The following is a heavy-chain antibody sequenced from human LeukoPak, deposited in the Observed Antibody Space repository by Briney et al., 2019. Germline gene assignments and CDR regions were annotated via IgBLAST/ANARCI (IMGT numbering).Heavy chain of an antibody. CDR3: ARVSEPTERDFAY. J-gene: IGHJ4*02. CDR2: IYPCDSDT. V-gene: IGHV5-51*01. CDR1: GYRFTSYW. Sequence: GASLKISCQGSGYRFTSYWIGWVRPMPGKGLEWMGIIYPCDSDTRYSPSFQGQVTISADKSISTAHLQWSSLKASDTAMYYCARVSEPTERDFAYWGQGTLVTVSS.